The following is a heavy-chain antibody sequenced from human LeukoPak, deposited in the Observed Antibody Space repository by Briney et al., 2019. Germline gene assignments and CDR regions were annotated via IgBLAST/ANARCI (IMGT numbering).Heavy chain of an antibody. V-gene: IGHV4-59*08. CDR1: GGSISSYY. CDR3: ARHPVVAFDI. D-gene: IGHD6-6*01. CDR2: IYYSGST. J-gene: IGHJ3*02. Sequence: SETLSLTCTVPGGSISSYYWSWIRQPPGKGLEWIGYIYYSGSTNYNPSLKSRVTISVDTSKNQFSLKLSSVTAADTAVYYCARHPVVAFDIWGQGTMVTVSS.